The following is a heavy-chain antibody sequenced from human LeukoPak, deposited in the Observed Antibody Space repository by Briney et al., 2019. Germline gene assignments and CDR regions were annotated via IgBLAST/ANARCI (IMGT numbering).Heavy chain of an antibody. Sequence: SETLSLTCTVSGGSISSGGYYWSWIRQHPGKGLEWLGYIYYSGSTYYNPSLKSRVTISVDTSKNQFSLKLSSVTAADTAVYYCARAYCGGDCPDWFDPWGQGTLVTVSS. V-gene: IGHV4-31*03. CDR1: GGSISSGGYY. CDR3: ARAYCGGDCPDWFDP. D-gene: IGHD2-21*02. J-gene: IGHJ5*02. CDR2: IYYSGST.